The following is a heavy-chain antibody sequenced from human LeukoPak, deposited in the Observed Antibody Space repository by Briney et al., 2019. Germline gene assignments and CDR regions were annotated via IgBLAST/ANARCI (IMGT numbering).Heavy chain of an antibody. J-gene: IGHJ3*02. V-gene: IGHV3-30-3*01. CDR2: ISYDGSNK. CDR1: GFTFRNYV. D-gene: IGHD7-27*01. Sequence: GGSLGLSCAASGFTFRNYVIHWVRQAPGKGLEWVAVISYDGSNKYYADSVKGRFTISRDNSKSTLYLQMNSLRAEDTAVYYCARDRQLGNDAFDIWGQGTMVTVSS. CDR3: ARDRQLGNDAFDI.